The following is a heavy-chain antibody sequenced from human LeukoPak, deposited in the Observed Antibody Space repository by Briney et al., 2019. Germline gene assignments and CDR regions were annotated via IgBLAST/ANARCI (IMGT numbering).Heavy chain of an antibody. J-gene: IGHJ6*02. CDR2: MNPNSGNT. CDR1: GYTFTSYD. V-gene: IGHV1-8*01. D-gene: IGHD2-2*01. CDR3: ARGRTFVVVPAGVYYYYYGMDV. Sequence: ASVKVSCKASGYTFTSYDINWVRQATGQGLEWMGWMNPNSGNTGYAQKFQGRVTMTRNTSISTAYMELSSLRSEDTAVYYCARGRTFVVVPAGVYYYYYGMDVWGQGTTVTVSS.